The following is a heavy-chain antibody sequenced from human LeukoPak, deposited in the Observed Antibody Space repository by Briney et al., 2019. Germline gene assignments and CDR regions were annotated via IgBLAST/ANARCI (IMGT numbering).Heavy chain of an antibody. J-gene: IGHJ2*01. Sequence: ASVKVSCKASGYTFTTHYIHWVRQAPGRGLEWMGIINPSDGGASYAQKFQGRLTMSRDTSTSTLYMELSSLRSEDTAIYYCARKAPHDSSGWYFDLWGRGTLVTVSS. D-gene: IGHD3-22*01. CDR2: INPSDGGA. CDR1: GYTFTTHY. CDR3: ARKAPHDSSGWYFDL. V-gene: IGHV1-46*01.